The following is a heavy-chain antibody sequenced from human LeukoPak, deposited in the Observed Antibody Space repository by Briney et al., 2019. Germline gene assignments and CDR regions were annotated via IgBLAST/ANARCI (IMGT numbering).Heavy chain of an antibody. CDR3: AKGKYYYDSSGYASAIDY. Sequence: GGSLRLSCAASGFTFRDSAMHWVRQAPGKGLEWVSLINGDGGKTYYGDSGKGRFTISRDNSKNSLYLQMNSLRTEDTAFYYCAKGKYYYDSSGYASAIDYWGQGTLVTVSS. V-gene: IGHV3-43*02. CDR2: INGDGGKT. D-gene: IGHD3-22*01. J-gene: IGHJ4*02. CDR1: GFTFRDSA.